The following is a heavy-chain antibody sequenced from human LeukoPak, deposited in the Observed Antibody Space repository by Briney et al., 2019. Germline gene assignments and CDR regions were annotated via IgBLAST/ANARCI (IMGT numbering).Heavy chain of an antibody. CDR2: ISAYNGNT. V-gene: IGHV1-18*01. CDR1: GYTFTSYG. CDR3: ARDRPYGSGRGNWFDP. D-gene: IGHD3-10*01. Sequence: ASVKVSCKASGYTFTSYGISWVRQAPGQGLEWMGWISAYNGNTNYAQKLQGRVTMTTDTSTSTAYMELRSLRSDDTAVYYCARDRPYGSGRGNWFDPWGQGTLVTVSS. J-gene: IGHJ5*02.